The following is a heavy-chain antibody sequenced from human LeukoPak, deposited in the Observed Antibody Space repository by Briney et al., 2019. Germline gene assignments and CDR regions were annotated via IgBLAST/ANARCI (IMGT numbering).Heavy chain of an antibody. CDR3: ARDSGEGGTFDY. V-gene: IGHV3-48*04. CDR2: INIVNNAI. CDR1: GFTFSSYS. D-gene: IGHD1-26*01. Sequence: NPGRSLRLSCAASGFTFSSYSMNWVRQAPGNGRDWVSHINIVNNAIYYSDSVKGRFHICRDNDKTSLSLQMNSLSAEDTAVYYCARDSGEGGTFDYWGQGTLVSVSS. J-gene: IGHJ4*02.